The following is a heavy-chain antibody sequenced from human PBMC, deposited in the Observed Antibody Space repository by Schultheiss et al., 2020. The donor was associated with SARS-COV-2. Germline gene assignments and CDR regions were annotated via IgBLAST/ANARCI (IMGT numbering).Heavy chain of an antibody. CDR1: GFTFSTYG. J-gene: IGHJ4*02. CDR2: IWYDGGNK. V-gene: IGHV3-33*08. CDR3: ARAAAAARFDY. D-gene: IGHD6-25*01. Sequence: GGSLRLSCAASGFTFSTYGMHWVRQAPGKGLEWVAVIWYDGGNKYYADSVKGRFTISRDNSKNTMYLDMNSLRAEDMAVYYCARAAAAARFDYWGQGTLVTVSS.